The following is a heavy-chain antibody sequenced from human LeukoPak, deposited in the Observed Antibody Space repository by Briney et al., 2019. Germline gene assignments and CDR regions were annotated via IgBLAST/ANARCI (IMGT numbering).Heavy chain of an antibody. V-gene: IGHV3-48*02. CDR1: GFTFSSYS. CDR3: ARRYSSSWFKPFDL. J-gene: IGHJ3*01. Sequence: GGSLRLSCAASGFTFSSYSMNWVRQAPGKGLEWVSKISSSGSSIYYEDSVKGRFTISRDNAKNSLYLQMNSLRDEETAVYYCARRYSSSWFKPFDLWGQGTMVTVSS. CDR2: ISSSGSSI. D-gene: IGHD6-13*01.